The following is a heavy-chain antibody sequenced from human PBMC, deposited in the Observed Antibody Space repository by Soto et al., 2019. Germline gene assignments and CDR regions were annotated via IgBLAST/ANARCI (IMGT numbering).Heavy chain of an antibody. D-gene: IGHD3-10*01. CDR1: GFTFSTYA. CDR3: AKDKDSASGSYRYYHFYHGMDV. CDR2: ISGNSEIT. Sequence: EEQLLESGGGLIHPGGSLRLSCATSGFTFSTYAISWVRQAPGKGLEWVSTISGNSEITYYADSVKGRFTISKDSSTNTVYLKMSSLRAEDTAAYYCAKDKDSASGSYRYYHFYHGMDVWGQGTTVTVSS. V-gene: IGHV3-23*01. J-gene: IGHJ6*02.